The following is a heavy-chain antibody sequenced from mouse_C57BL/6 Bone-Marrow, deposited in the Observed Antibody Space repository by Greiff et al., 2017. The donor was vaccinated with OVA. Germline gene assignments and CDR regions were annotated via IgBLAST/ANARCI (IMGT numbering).Heavy chain of an antibody. CDR3: ARHGKGFAY. CDR1: GFTFSSYG. CDR2: ISSGGSYT. J-gene: IGHJ3*01. Sequence: EVQLVESGGDLVKPGGSLKLSCAASGFTFSSYGMSWVRQTPDKRLEWVATISSGGSYTYYPDSVKGRFTFSRDNAKNTLYLQMSSLKSEDTAMYYCARHGKGFAYWGQGTLVTVSA. D-gene: IGHD2-1*01. V-gene: IGHV5-6*01.